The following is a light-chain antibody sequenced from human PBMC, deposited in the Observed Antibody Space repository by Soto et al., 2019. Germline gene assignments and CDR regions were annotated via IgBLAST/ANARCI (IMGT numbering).Light chain of an antibody. CDR3: QQYDNWPPYT. V-gene: IGKV3-15*01. Sequence: IVMTQSPGTLSVSPGERATLSCRASQDININLAWYQQKPGQAPRLLIYSASTRAAGIPARFSGTGSETDFTLTIDSLQSEDFAVYYCQQYDNWPPYTFGQGTRLEI. J-gene: IGKJ2*01. CDR2: SAS. CDR1: QDININ.